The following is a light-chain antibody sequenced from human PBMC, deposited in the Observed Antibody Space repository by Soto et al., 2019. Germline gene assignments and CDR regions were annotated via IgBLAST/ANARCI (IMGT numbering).Light chain of an antibody. CDR2: GES. Sequence: EIQCHQYPSSLSASVGDRVTITCRASQTITTYLSWFQQKPGKAPKLLVYGESSLQSGVPSRFSGSGSGTEFTLTNSSLQSKDFATYYCQKSYTTPITFGQRTRLEI. V-gene: IGKV1-39*01. CDR1: QTITTY. CDR3: QKSYTTPIT. J-gene: IGKJ5*01.